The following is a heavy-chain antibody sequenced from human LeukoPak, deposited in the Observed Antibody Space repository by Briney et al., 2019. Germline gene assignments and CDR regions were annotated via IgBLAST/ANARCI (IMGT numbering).Heavy chain of an antibody. J-gene: IGHJ6*03. CDR2: IYPGDSDT. D-gene: IGHD3-10*01. V-gene: IGHV5-51*01. Sequence: GESLKISCKGSGYSFTRHWIAWVRQMPGKGLEWMGIIYPGDSDTRYSPSFRGQVTISADKSISTAYLQWSSLKASDTAMYYCARVLLSYYYGSGRVPYYYYCYMDVWGKGTTVTVSS. CDR1: GYSFTRHW. CDR3: ARVLLSYYYGSGRVPYYYYCYMDV.